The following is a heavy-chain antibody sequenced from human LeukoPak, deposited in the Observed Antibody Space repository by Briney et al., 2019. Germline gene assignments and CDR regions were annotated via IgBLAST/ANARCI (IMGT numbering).Heavy chain of an antibody. J-gene: IGHJ1*01. CDR1: SGSFSGYY. V-gene: IGHV4-34*01. Sequence: SETLSLTCAVYSGSFSGYYWSWIRQAPGKGLEWIGEINHSGTTDYNPSLQSRVTISLDTSKNQFSLKVTSVTAADTAVYYCATIGFQHWSQGTLVTVSS. CDR2: INHSGTT. D-gene: IGHD5-24*01. CDR3: ATIGFQH.